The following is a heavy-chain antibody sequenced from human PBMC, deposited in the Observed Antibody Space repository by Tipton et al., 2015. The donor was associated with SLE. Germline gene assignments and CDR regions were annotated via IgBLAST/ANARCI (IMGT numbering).Heavy chain of an antibody. J-gene: IGHJ4*02. Sequence: GSLRLSCAASGFTFSSYWMSWVRQAPGKGLEWVANIKQDGSEIYYADSVKGRFTISRDNAKNSLYLQMNSLRAEDTAVYYCAREGSYYDFDYWGQGTLVTVSS. CDR3: AREGSYYDFDY. CDR2: IKQDGSEI. CDR1: GFTFSSYW. V-gene: IGHV3-7*01. D-gene: IGHD1-26*01.